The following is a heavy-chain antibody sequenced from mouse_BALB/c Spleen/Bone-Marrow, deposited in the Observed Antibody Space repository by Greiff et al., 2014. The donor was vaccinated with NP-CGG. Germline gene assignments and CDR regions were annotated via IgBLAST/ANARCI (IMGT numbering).Heavy chain of an antibody. CDR3: ARAITDAMDY. Sequence: LVESGAELVRPGTSVKVSCKGSGYAFTNYLIEWVKQRPGQGLEWIGVINSGGGGTEYNEKFKGKATLTADKSSSTAYMQLSSLTSDDSAVYFCARAITDAMDYWGQGTSVTVSS. J-gene: IGHJ4*01. V-gene: IGHV1-54*03. CDR2: INSGGGGT. D-gene: IGHD2-4*01. CDR1: GYAFTNYL.